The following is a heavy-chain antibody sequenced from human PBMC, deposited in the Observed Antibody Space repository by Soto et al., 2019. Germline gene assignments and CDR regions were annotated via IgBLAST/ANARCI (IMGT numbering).Heavy chain of an antibody. J-gene: IGHJ5*02. CDR3: AKDFELRGTIFGVVILSIYNWLDA. CDR1: GYTFSKYY. V-gene: IGHV1-46*03. D-gene: IGHD3-3*01. CDR2: INPSGGTT. Sequence: QVQLVQSGTEVKKPGASVKISCKASGYTFSKYYVHWVRQAPGQGLEWLGVINPSGGTTSYAQKFQDRVTMTRNTYTSTFYMELSSLRSEDTAVYHCAKDFELRGTIFGVVILSIYNWLDAWGQGTLVTVSS.